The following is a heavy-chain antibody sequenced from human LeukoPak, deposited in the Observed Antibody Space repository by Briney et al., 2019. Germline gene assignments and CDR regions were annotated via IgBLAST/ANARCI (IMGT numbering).Heavy chain of an antibody. Sequence: GGSLRLSCAPSGFTFSNAWMICARHAPGKAVEWVGRIKSKTDGGTTDYAAPVKGRFTISRDDSKNTLYLQMNSLKTEDTAVYYCTTDSPAYCGGDCYSLFDYWGQGTLVTVSS. CDR2: IKSKTDGGTT. CDR1: GFTFSNAW. D-gene: IGHD2-21*02. CDR3: TTDSPAYCGGDCYSLFDY. V-gene: IGHV3-15*01. J-gene: IGHJ4*02.